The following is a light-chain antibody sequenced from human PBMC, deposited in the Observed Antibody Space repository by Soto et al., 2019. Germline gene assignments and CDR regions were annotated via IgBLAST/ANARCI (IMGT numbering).Light chain of an antibody. V-gene: IGKV1-5*01. CDR3: QQYGNVPKT. J-gene: IGKJ1*01. Sequence: DIQMTQSPSTLSASVGDRVTITCRASQSISSWLAWYQQKPGKAPKLLIYDASSLESGVPSRFSGSGSGTEFTLTISSLQPDDFATYYCQQYGNVPKTFGQGTKVEIK. CDR2: DAS. CDR1: QSISSW.